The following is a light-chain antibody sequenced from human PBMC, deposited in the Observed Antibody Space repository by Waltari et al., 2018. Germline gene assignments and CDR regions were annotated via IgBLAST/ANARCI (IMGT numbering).Light chain of an antibody. CDR1: SSNIGAGHD. CDR3: QSFDIRLSGGVV. J-gene: IGLJ3*02. V-gene: IGLV1-40*01. CDR2: GNN. Sequence: QSVLTPPPSMSGAPGQRVTIPSTGSSSNIGAGHDVHWYQVFPGTAPNILIYGNNNRPSGVPDRFSGSKSDTSASLAIGGLQAEDEADYYCQSFDIRLSGGVVFGGGTKVTVL.